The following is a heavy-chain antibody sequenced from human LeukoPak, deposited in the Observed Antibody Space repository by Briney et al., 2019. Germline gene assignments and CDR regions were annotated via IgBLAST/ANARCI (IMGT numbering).Heavy chain of an antibody. D-gene: IGHD3-22*01. CDR3: AKDSKISVYSAIDY. J-gene: IGHJ4*02. Sequence: SETLSLTCAVHGGSSSGYYWSWIRQPPGKGLEWIGEVNHSGSTNYNPSLKSRVTISVDTSKNQFSLKLSSVTAADTAVYYCAKDSKISVYSAIDYWGLGTLVTVSS. CDR2: VNHSGST. V-gene: IGHV4-34*01. CDR1: GGSSSGYY.